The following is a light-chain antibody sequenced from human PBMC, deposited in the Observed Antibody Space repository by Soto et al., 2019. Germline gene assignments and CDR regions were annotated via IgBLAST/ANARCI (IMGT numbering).Light chain of an antibody. CDR1: QSVSSSY. J-gene: IGKJ3*01. CDR3: HQYGSSPLFT. Sequence: EIVLTQSPGTLSLSPGERATLSCRASQSVSSSYLAWYQQKPGQAPRLLIYGASSSATGITDRFSGSGSGTAFTLTISRLEPEDFAVYYYHQYGSSPLFTFGPGTKVDI. CDR2: GAS. V-gene: IGKV3-20*01.